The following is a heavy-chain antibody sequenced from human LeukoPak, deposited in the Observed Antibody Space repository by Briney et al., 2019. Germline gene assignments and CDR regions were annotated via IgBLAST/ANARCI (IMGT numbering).Heavy chain of an antibody. Sequence: PGGSLRLSCAASGFTFSSYAMHWVRQAPGKGLEWAAVISYDGSNKYYADSVKGRFTISRDNSKNTLYLQMNSLRAEDTAVYYCARGSGSYYSHYDYWGQGTLVTVSS. CDR2: ISYDGSNK. D-gene: IGHD3-10*01. CDR1: GFTFSSYA. CDR3: ARGSGSYYSHYDY. J-gene: IGHJ4*02. V-gene: IGHV3-30-3*01.